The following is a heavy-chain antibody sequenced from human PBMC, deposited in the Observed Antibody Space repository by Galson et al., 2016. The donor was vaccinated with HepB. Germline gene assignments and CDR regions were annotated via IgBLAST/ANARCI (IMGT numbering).Heavy chain of an antibody. CDR3: VKGVSNVPYAGGADY. V-gene: IGHV3-64D*06. Sequence: SLRLSCAASGFTFSSYAMHWVRQAPGKGLEYVSAISSNGGSTYYADSMKGRFTISRDNSKNTLYLQMSSLRAEDTAVYYCVKGVSNVPYAGGADYWGQGTLVTVSS. D-gene: IGHD2-8*02. CDR2: ISSNGGST. J-gene: IGHJ4*02. CDR1: GFTFSSYA.